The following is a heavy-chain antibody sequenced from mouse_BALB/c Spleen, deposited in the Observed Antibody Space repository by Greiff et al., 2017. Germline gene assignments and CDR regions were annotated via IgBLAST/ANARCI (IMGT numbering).Heavy chain of an antibody. CDR1: GYSITSGYY. Sequence: EVKVEESGPGLVKPSQSLSLTCSVTGYSITSGYYWNWIRQFPGNKLEWMGYISYDGSNNYNPSLKNRISITRDTSKNQFFLKLNSVTTEDTATYYCARRGYDYFYAMDYWGQGTSVTVSS. J-gene: IGHJ4*01. CDR3: ARRGYDYFYAMDY. V-gene: IGHV3-6*02. CDR2: ISYDGSN. D-gene: IGHD2-4*01.